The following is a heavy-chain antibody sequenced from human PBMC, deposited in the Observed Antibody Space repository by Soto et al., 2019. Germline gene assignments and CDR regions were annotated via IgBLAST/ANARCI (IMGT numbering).Heavy chain of an antibody. D-gene: IGHD4-17*01. J-gene: IGHJ4*02. Sequence: EVQLVESGGGLVQPGGSLRLSCAASGFTFSALYMDWVRQAPGKGLEWVGRTRNKANGYTTDYAASVKGRFTISRDDSKNSLFLQMNIVKHEDTAVYYCVRVAHGDYFEYWGQGTLVTVSS. CDR1: GFTFSALY. CDR2: TRNKANGYTT. CDR3: VRVAHGDYFEY. V-gene: IGHV3-72*01.